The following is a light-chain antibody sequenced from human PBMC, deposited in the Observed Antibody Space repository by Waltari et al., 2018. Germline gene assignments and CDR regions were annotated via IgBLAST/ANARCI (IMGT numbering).Light chain of an antibody. V-gene: IGKV1-39*01. CDR2: GAS. Sequence: DIQMTQSPSSLSASVGDRVTITCRASQSISSYLNWYQQKLGKAPKLLIYGASSLRGGSPSRFSGSRSGTDFTLTISSLQPEDFASYYCQQTYSSPLTFGPGTKLDIK. CDR1: QSISSY. CDR3: QQTYSSPLT. J-gene: IGKJ3*01.